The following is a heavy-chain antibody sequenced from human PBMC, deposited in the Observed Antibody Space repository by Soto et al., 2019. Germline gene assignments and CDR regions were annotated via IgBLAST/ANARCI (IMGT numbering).Heavy chain of an antibody. J-gene: IGHJ4*02. CDR1: GYTFTSYA. V-gene: IGHV1-3*01. CDR2: INAGNGNT. CDR3: ARDSGGYCSGGSCYSHFDY. Sequence: ASVKVSCTASGYTFTSYAMHWVRQAPGQRLEWMGWINAGNGNTKYSQKFQGRVTITRDTSASTAYMELSSLRSEDTAVYYCARDSGGYCSGGSCYSHFDYWGQGTLVTVSS. D-gene: IGHD2-15*01.